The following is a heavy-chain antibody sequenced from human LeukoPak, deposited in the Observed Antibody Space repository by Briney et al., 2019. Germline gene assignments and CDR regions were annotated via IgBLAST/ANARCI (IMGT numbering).Heavy chain of an antibody. J-gene: IGHJ5*02. V-gene: IGHV1-69*13. D-gene: IGHD1-1*01. Sequence: SVKVSCKTSGGTFSSEAFIWVRQAPGQGLEWMGGIIPIFGRADYAQKFQDIVTITGDESTSTVYMELSSLRSEDTAVYYCARGETILNWFDPWGQGTLVTVSS. CDR2: IIPIFGRA. CDR1: GGTFSSEA. CDR3: ARGETILNWFDP.